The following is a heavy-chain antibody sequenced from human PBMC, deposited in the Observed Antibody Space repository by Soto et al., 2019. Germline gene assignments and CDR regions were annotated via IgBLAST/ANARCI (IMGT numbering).Heavy chain of an antibody. V-gene: IGHV4-30-2*01. CDR1: GGSISSGGYS. CDR3: ARGPVVTPGRWFDP. D-gene: IGHD2-21*02. J-gene: IGHJ5*02. CDR2: IYHSGST. Sequence: SETLSLTCAVSGGSISSGGYSWSWIRQPPGKGLEWIGYIYHSGSTYYNPSLKSRVTISVDKSKNQFSLKLSSVTAADTAVYYCARGPVVTPGRWFDPWGQGTLVTVSS.